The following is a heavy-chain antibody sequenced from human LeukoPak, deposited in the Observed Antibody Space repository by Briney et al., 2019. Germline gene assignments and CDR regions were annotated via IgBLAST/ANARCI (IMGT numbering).Heavy chain of an antibody. CDR3: ARASSGIAAAGYPPYYGMDV. Sequence: ASVKVSCKASGYTFTSYAMHWVRQAPGQRLEWMGWINAGNGNTKYSQKFQGRVTITRDTSASTAYMELSSLRSEDTAVYYCARASSGIAAAGYPPYYGMDVWGQGTTVTVSS. V-gene: IGHV1-3*01. J-gene: IGHJ6*02. D-gene: IGHD6-13*01. CDR1: GYTFTSYA. CDR2: INAGNGNT.